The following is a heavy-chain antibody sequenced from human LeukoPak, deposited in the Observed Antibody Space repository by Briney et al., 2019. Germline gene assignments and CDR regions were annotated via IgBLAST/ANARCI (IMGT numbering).Heavy chain of an antibody. CDR3: ARDSRDILTGYSYRHFDY. Sequence: PGGSLRLSCAASGFTFSDYAMSWVRQAPEKGLEWVSAISGSGVSTSFSDYYLDSVKGRFTISRDNAKNSLYLQMNSLRAEDTAVYYCARDSRDILTGYSYRHFDYWGQGTLVTVSS. D-gene: IGHD3-9*01. V-gene: IGHV3-23*01. CDR1: GFTFSDYA. CDR2: ISGSGVST. J-gene: IGHJ4*02.